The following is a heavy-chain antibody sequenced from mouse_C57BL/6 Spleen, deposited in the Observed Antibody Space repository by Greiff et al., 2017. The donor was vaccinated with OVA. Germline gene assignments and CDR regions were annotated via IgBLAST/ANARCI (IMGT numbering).Heavy chain of an antibody. CDR2: IDPSDSYT. J-gene: IGHJ3*01. D-gene: IGHD3-3*01. Sequence: VQLQQPGAELVKPGASVKLSCTASGYTFTSYYMQWVKQRPGQGLEWIGEIDPSDSYTNYNEKFKGKATMTVDTSSSTAYMQLSSLTSEDSAVYYCASELSCYWDWGQGTLVSVSA. V-gene: IGHV1-50*01. CDR3: ASELSCYWD. CDR1: GYTFTSYY.